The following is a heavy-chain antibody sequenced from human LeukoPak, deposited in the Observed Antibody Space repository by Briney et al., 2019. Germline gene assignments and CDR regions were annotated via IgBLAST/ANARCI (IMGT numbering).Heavy chain of an antibody. Sequence: HGASLQISCKGSGSSFTSYWIGWVRPLPGKGLEWMGIIYPGDSDTRYSPSFQGQVTISADKSISTAYLQWSSLKASDTAMYYCARHAGGRYSGSQRPLWTDYWGQGTLVTVSS. CDR2: IYPGDSDT. CDR1: GSSFTSYW. D-gene: IGHD1-26*01. CDR3: ARHAGGRYSGSQRPLWTDY. V-gene: IGHV5-51*01. J-gene: IGHJ4*02.